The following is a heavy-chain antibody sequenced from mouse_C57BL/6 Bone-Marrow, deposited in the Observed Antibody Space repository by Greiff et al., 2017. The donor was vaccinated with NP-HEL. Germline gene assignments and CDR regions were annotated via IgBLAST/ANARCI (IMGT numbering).Heavy chain of an antibody. Sequence: VQLQQPGAELVMPGASVKLSCKASGYTFTSYWMHWVKQRPGQGLEWIGEIDPSDSYTNYNQKFKGKSTLTVDKSSSTAYMQLSSLTSEDSAVYYCAREEGGITTVVENYAMDYWGQGTSVTVSS. CDR3: AREEGGITTVVENYAMDY. J-gene: IGHJ4*01. V-gene: IGHV1-69*01. CDR1: GYTFTSYW. CDR2: IDPSDSYT. D-gene: IGHD1-1*01.